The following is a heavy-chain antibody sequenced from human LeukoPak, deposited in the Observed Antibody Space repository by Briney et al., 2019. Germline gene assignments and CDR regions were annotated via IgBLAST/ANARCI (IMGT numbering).Heavy chain of an antibody. CDR2: INHSGST. J-gene: IGHJ6*03. CDR3: AGLPGRRSIRGLSLGYPYMDV. CDR1: GGSFSVHS. Sequence: PSETLSLTCAVYGGSFSVHSWSWLRQPPGKGLEWIGEINHSGSTNYNPSLRGRVSMSVDTSKNQFSLKLTSVTAADTAVYFCAGLPGRRSIRGLSLGYPYMDVWDKGTTVTVSS. V-gene: IGHV4-34*01. D-gene: IGHD3-10*01.